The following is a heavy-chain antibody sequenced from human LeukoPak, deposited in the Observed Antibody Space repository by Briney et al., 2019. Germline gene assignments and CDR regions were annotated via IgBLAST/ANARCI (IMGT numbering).Heavy chain of an antibody. V-gene: IGHV4-31*03. D-gene: IGHD3-22*01. CDR3: ARAILIYDSSGYYSLFFDY. CDR1: GGSISSGGYY. J-gene: IGHJ4*02. CDR2: IYYSGST. Sequence: SQTLSLTCTVSGGSISSGGYYWSWIRQHPGKGLEWIGYIYYSGSTYCNPSLKSRVTISVDTSKNQFSLKLSSVTAADTAVYYCARAILIYDSSGYYSLFFDYWGQGTLVTVSS.